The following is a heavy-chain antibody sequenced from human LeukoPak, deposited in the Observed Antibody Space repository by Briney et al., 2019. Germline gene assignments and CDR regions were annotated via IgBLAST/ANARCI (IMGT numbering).Heavy chain of an antibody. Sequence: GGSLRLSCAASGFTFSSYAMHWVRQAPGKGLEWVAVISYDGSNKYYADSVKGRFTISRDNSKNTLYLQMNSPRAEDTAVYYCARARRVYSNYGIDYWGQGTLVTVSS. D-gene: IGHD4-11*01. CDR1: GFTFSSYA. CDR2: ISYDGSNK. J-gene: IGHJ4*02. CDR3: ARARRVYSNYGIDY. V-gene: IGHV3-30-3*01.